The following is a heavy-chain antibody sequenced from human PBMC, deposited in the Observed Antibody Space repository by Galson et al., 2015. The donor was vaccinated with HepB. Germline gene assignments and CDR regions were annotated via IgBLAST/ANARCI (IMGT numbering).Heavy chain of an antibody. J-gene: IGHJ5*02. V-gene: IGHV4-59*01. Sequence: ETLSLTCTVSGGSISSYYWSWIRQPPGKGLEWIGYIYYSGSTNYNPSLKSRVTISVDTSKNQFSLKLSSVTAADTAVYYCARVRRGIWTFDPWGQGTLVTVSS. CDR3: ARVRRGIWTFDP. CDR2: IYYSGST. D-gene: IGHD3/OR15-3a*01. CDR1: GGSISSYY.